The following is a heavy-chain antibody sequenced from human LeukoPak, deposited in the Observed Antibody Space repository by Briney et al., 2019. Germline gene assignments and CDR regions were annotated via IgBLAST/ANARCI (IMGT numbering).Heavy chain of an antibody. CDR1: GFTFSSFA. V-gene: IGHV3-23*01. J-gene: IGHJ5*02. CDR3: AKDPATDYGDFNWFDP. D-gene: IGHD4-17*01. CDR2: ISGSGGST. Sequence: GGSLRLSCAASGFTFSSFAMRWVRQAPGKGLEWVSAISGSGGSTYYADSVKGRFTISRDNSKNTLYLQMNSLRAEDTAVYYCAKDPATDYGDFNWFDPWGQGTLVTVSS.